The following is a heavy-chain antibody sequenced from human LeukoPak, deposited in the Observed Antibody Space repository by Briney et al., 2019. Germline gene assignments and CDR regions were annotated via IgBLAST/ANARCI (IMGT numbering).Heavy chain of an antibody. CDR2: IYYSGST. D-gene: IGHD3-10*01. CDR1: GGSISSYY. Sequence: SETLSPTCTVSGGSISSYYWSWIRQPPGKGLEWIGYIYYSGSTNYNPSLKSRVTISVDTSKNQFSLKLSSVTAADTAVYYCARGGRGPDAFDIWGQGTMVTVSS. V-gene: IGHV4-59*01. CDR3: ARGGRGPDAFDI. J-gene: IGHJ3*02.